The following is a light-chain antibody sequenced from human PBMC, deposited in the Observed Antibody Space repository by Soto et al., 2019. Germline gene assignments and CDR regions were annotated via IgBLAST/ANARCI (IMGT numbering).Light chain of an antibody. Sequence: QPVLTQPPSSSGTPGQRVTISCSGSKSNIGSNTVNWYQQLPGKAPKLLIYGDNQRPAGVPDRYTGSKSGTSASLAISGLQSEDEAHYYCAAWDDSLSGSWVFGGGPKLTVL. CDR3: AAWDDSLSGSWV. J-gene: IGLJ3*02. V-gene: IGLV1-44*01. CDR1: KSNIGSNT. CDR2: GDN.